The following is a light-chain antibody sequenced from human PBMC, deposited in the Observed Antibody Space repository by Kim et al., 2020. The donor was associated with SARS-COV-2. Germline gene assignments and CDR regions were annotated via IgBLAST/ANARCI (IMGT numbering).Light chain of an antibody. CDR1: QNLDSW. Sequence: GSRVTITCRASQNLDSWLAWYQHKPGQPPKLLIYDASSLQSGVPSRFSGNGSGTEFTLTNSNLQPDDFATYYCQKYYSYWYSFGQGTKLEI. CDR3: QKYYSYWYS. CDR2: DAS. V-gene: IGKV1-5*01. J-gene: IGKJ2*01.